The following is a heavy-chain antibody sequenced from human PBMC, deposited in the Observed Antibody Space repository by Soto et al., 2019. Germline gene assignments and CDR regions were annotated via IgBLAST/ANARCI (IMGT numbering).Heavy chain of an antibody. V-gene: IGHV3-30*04. CDR1: GFTFSHYA. Sequence: PGGSLRLSSAASGFTFSHYAMHWVRQAPGKGLEWVAVTSFDEGNKYYADFVKGRFTISRDNAKNSLYLQMNSLRDEDTAVYFCARDPDGIIDFDYWGQGTQVTVSS. D-gene: IGHD3-10*01. J-gene: IGHJ4*02. CDR2: TSFDEGNK. CDR3: ARDPDGIIDFDY.